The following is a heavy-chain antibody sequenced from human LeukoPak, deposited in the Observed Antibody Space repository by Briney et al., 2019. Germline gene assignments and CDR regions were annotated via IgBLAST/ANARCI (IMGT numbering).Heavy chain of an antibody. D-gene: IGHD1-26*01. CDR2: IYYSGST. Sequence: AETLSLTCTVSGGSIRSYYWSWIRQPPGKGLEWIGYIYYSGSTKYNPSLKSRATISVDTSTNQFSLKLNSVTAADTAVYYCASGSYYFDYWGQGTLVTVSS. CDR1: GGSIRSYY. J-gene: IGHJ4*02. V-gene: IGHV4-59*08. CDR3: ASGSYYFDY.